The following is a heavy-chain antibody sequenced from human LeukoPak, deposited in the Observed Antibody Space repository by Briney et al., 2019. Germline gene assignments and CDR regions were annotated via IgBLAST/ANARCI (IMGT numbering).Heavy chain of an antibody. CDR1: GFTFSSYA. Sequence: GGSLRLSCVASGFTFSSYAMTWVRQAPGKGLEWVSTISAGGNTTCSADSVKGRFTISRDNSKNTLYLQMNGLRAEDTAVYYCAKRGDSVWGSYRSPYYFDCWGQGTLVTVSS. CDR2: ISAGGNTT. CDR3: AKRGDSVWGSYRSPYYFDC. V-gene: IGHV3-23*01. J-gene: IGHJ4*02. D-gene: IGHD3-16*02.